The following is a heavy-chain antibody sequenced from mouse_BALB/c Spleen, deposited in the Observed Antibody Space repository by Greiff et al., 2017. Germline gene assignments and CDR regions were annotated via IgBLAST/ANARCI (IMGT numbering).Heavy chain of an antibody. CDR3: AREEGNFPYAMDY. CDR1: GYSITSDYA. CDR2: ISYSGST. Sequence: EVQLQQSGPGLVKPSQSLSLTCTVTGYSITSDYAWNWIRQFPGNKLEWMGYISYSGSTSYNPSLKSRISITRDTSKNQFFLQLNSVTTEDTATYYCAREEGNFPYAMDYWGQGTSVTVSS. V-gene: IGHV3-2*02. D-gene: IGHD2-1*01. J-gene: IGHJ4*01.